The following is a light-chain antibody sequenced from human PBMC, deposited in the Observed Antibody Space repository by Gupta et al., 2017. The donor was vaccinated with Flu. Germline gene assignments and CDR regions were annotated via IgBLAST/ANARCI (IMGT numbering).Light chain of an antibody. CDR3: QQYGTSSMYT. Sequence: TLSLSPGERATLSCRASQSVSSGYFAWYQQKPGRAPRLLIYGASSRASGIPDRFSGSGSGTDFTLTISRLEPEDFAVYYCQQYGTSSMYTFGQGTKLEIK. J-gene: IGKJ2*01. CDR2: GAS. CDR1: QSVSSGY. V-gene: IGKV3-20*01.